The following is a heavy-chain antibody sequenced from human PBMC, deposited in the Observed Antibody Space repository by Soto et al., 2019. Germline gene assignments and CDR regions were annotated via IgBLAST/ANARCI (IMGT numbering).Heavy chain of an antibody. D-gene: IGHD6-13*01. CDR3: ATYPGIAAAGTSESFDY. V-gene: IGHV1-18*01. CDR1: GYTFTSYG. CDR2: SSAYNGNT. J-gene: IGHJ4*02. Sequence: QVQLVQSGAEVKKPGASVKVSCKASGYTFTSYGISWVRQAPGQGLEWMGWSSAYNGNTNYAQKLQGRVTMTTDTSTSTAYMELRSLRSDDTAVYYCATYPGIAAAGTSESFDYWGQGTLVTVSS.